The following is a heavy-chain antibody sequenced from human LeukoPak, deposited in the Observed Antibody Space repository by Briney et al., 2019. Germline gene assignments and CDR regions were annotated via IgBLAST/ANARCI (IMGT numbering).Heavy chain of an antibody. CDR3: ARGRRPLPLSRIFDY. CDR1: GYTFTSYG. J-gene: IGHJ4*02. V-gene: IGHV1-18*01. D-gene: IGHD6-6*01. CDR2: ISAYNGNT. Sequence: RASVKVSCKASGYTFTSYGISWVRQAPGQGLEWMGWISAYNGNTNYAQKLQGRVTMTTDTSTSTAYMELRSLRSDDTAVYYCARGRRPLPLSRIFDYWGQGTLVTASS.